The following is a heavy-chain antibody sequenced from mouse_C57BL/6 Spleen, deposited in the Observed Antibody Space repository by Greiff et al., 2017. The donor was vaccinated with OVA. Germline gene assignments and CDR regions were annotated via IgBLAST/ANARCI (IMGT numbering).Heavy chain of an antibody. V-gene: IGHV2-9-1*01. CDR1: GFSFTSYA. J-gene: IGHJ4*01. Sequence: QVQLKESGPGLVAPSQSLSITCTVSGFSFTSYAISWVRQPPGKGLEWLGVIWTGGGTNYNSALKSRLSISKDNSKSQVFLKMNSLQTDDTARYYCARNPYDYEFYAMDYWGQGTSVTVSS. D-gene: IGHD2-4*01. CDR3: ARNPYDYEFYAMDY. CDR2: IWTGGGT.